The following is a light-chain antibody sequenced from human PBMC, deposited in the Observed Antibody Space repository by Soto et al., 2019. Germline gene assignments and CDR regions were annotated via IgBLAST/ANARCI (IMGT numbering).Light chain of an antibody. CDR1: SSDVGSYNL. Sequence: QSVLTQPASVSGSPGQSITISCTGTSSDVGSYNLVSWFQQHPGEAPQLIIYEVSDRPSGVSNRFSGSKFGNTASLTISGLQGSDEADYYCCSYAGRINWVFGGGTKLTVL. J-gene: IGLJ3*02. CDR3: CSYAGRINWV. CDR2: EVS. V-gene: IGLV2-23*02.